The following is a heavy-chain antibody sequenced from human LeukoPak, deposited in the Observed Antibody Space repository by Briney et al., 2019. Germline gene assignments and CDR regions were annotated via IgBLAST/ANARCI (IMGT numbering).Heavy chain of an antibody. CDR1: GGSISSYY. D-gene: IGHD3-10*01. CDR2: IYYSGST. J-gene: IGHJ4*02. V-gene: IGHV4-59*01. CDR3: AKGTSRGWFGEHGDFDY. Sequence: SETLSLTCTVSGGSISSYYWSWIRQPPGKGLEWIGYIYYSGSTNYNPSLKSRVTISVDTSKNQFSLKLSSVTAADTAVYYCAKGTSRGWFGEHGDFDYWGQGTLVTVSS.